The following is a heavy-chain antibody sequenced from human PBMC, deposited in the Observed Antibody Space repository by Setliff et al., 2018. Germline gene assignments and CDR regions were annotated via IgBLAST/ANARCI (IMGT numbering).Heavy chain of an antibody. CDR3: ARDVQGGGYPDY. V-gene: IGHV3-53*01. CDR2: IYSGGYT. Sequence: ETLSLTCAVYGGSFSGYYWSWVRQAPGKGLEWVSIIYSGGYTNYADSVKGRFTISRDNSKNTLYLQMNSLRAEDTAVYYCARDVQGGGYPDYWGQGTLVTVSS. CDR1: GGSFSGYY. J-gene: IGHJ4*02. D-gene: IGHD3-22*01.